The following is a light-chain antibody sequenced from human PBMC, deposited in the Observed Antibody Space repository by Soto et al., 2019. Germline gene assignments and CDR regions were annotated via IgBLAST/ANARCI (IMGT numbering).Light chain of an antibody. CDR1: RDIGSD. CDR3: LQDHDDSWT. V-gene: IGKV1-6*01. J-gene: IGKJ1*01. CDR2: AAS. Sequence: TQITQSPAPLSASVGDRITMTSRRNRDIGSDLSWYQQKPAKAPTLLIYAASNLQSGVPSRFRGSRSGTEFALTVSSPHPEDFATYYCLQDHDDSWTFGQGTKVDTK.